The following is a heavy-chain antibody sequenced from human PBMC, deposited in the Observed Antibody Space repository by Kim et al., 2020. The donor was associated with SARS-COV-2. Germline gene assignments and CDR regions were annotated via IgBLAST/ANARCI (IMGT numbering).Heavy chain of an antibody. CDR2: IYYSGST. J-gene: IGHJ6*02. D-gene: IGHD6-6*01. V-gene: IGHV4-39*01. CDR1: GGSISSSSYY. CDR3: ARLPRRIYYGMDV. Sequence: SETLSLTCTVSGGSISSSSYYWGWIRQPPGKGLEWIGSIYYSGSTYYNTSLKSRVTISVDTSKNQFSLKLSSVTAADTAVYYCARLPRRIYYGMDVWGQGTTVTVSS.